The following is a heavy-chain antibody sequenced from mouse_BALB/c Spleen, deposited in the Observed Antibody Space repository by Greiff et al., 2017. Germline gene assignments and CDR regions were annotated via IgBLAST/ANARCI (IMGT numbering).Heavy chain of an antibody. V-gene: IGHV3-2*02. CDR3: ARDGNYDYYAMDY. CDR2: ISYSGST. CDR1: GYSITSDYA. Sequence: EVKLVESGPGLVKPSQSLSLTCTVTGYSITSDYAWNWIRQFPGNKLEWMGYISYSGSTSYNPSLKSRISITRDTSKNQFFLQLNSVTTEDTATYYCARDGNYDYYAMDYWGQGTSVTVSS. J-gene: IGHJ4*01. D-gene: IGHD2-1*01.